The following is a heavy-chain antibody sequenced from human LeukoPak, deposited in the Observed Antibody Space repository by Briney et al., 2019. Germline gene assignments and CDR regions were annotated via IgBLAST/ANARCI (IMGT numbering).Heavy chain of an antibody. J-gene: IGHJ6*03. CDR3: ARDLSSIWYGAYYYYYMDV. Sequence: ASVKVSCKASGYTFTSYYMHWVRQAPGQGLEWMGIINPSGGSTSYAQKFQGRVTMTRDTSTRTVYMELSSLRSEDTAVYYCARDLSSIWYGAYYYYYMDVWGKGTTVTVSS. D-gene: IGHD6-13*01. CDR1: GYTFTSYY. CDR2: INPSGGST. V-gene: IGHV1-46*01.